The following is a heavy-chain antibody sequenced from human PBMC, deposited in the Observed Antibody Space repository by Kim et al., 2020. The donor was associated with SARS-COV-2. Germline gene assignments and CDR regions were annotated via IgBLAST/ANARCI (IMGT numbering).Heavy chain of an antibody. D-gene: IGHD6-19*01. V-gene: IGHV4-59*13. CDR2: INYTGST. J-gene: IGHJ5*02. CDR3: ARESYSSGCFDT. Sequence: SETLSLTCTVSGGSITNYYGNWIRQPPGKGLEWIGQINYTGSTNYNPSLKSRVTISVDTSKNQFSLKLSSVTAADTAVDYCARESYSSGCFDTWGQGTLVIVSS. CDR1: GGSITNYY.